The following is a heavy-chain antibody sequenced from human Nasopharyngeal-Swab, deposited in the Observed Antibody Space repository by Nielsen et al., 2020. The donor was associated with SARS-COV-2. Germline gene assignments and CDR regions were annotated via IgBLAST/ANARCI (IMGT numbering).Heavy chain of an antibody. Sequence: SETLSLTCAVSGGSISSSYWWTCVRQPPGKGLQWIAEIYHSGSTYYNPSLKSRVTISVDTSKNQFSLKLSSVTAADTAVYYCAREPGYSYGEFDSWGQGTLVTVSS. CDR1: GGSISSSYW. CDR3: AREPGYSYGEFDS. D-gene: IGHD5-18*01. CDR2: IYHSGST. J-gene: IGHJ4*02. V-gene: IGHV4-4*02.